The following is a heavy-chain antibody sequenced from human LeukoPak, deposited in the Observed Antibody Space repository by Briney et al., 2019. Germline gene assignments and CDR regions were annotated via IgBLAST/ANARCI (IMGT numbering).Heavy chain of an antibody. CDR2: IYPGDFDT. CDR3: VRLSGSGSNQFDY. Sequence: GESLKISCKGSGYSFTNYWIGWVRQMPGKGLEWTGLIYPGDFDTRYSPSFQGQVTISADKSITTAYLQWSSLKASDTAMYYCVRLSGSGSNQFDYWGQGMLVTVSS. V-gene: IGHV5-51*01. CDR1: GYSFTNYW. J-gene: IGHJ4*02. D-gene: IGHD3-10*01.